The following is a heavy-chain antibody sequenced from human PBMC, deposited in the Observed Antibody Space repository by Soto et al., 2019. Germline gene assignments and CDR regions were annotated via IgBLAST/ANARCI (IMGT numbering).Heavy chain of an antibody. CDR1: GFTFSSYA. CDR2: ISASGGST. D-gene: IGHD3-16*02. CDR3: ATPKDFYVWGTYRPFDY. V-gene: IGHV3-23*01. J-gene: IGHJ4*02. Sequence: GGSLRLSCAASGFTFSSYAMSWVRQAPGKGLEWVSAISASGGSTYYGDSVKGRLTISRDNSKNTLYLQMNSLRAEDTAVYYCATPKDFYVWGTYRPFDYWGQGALVTVSS.